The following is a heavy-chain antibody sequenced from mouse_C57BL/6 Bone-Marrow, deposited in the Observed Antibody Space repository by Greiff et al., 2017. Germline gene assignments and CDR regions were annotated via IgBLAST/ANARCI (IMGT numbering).Heavy chain of an antibody. CDR3: VRHGYYYFDY. Sequence: DVMLVESGGGLVQPKGSLKLSCAASGFSFNTYAMNWVRQAPGKGLEWVARIRSKSNNYATYYADSVKDRFTISRDDSESMLYLQMNNLKTEDTAMYYCVRHGYYYFDYWGQGTTLTVSS. CDR1: GFSFNTYA. D-gene: IGHD2-3*01. CDR2: IRSKSNNYAT. J-gene: IGHJ2*01. V-gene: IGHV10-1*01.